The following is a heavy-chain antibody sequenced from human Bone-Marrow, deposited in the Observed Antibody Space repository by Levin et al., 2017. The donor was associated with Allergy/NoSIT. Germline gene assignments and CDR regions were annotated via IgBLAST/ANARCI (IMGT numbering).Heavy chain of an antibody. Sequence: GESLKISCAASGFTFSSYAMTWVRQAPGKGLEWVSGIIASGGSTYYADSVKGRFTFSRDNSKNTVYLQMNSLRVEDTAIYYCARIPMTVVTAQEGYYYYMDVWGKGTTVTVSS. J-gene: IGHJ6*03. CDR1: GFTFSSYA. V-gene: IGHV3-23*01. CDR2: IIASGGST. D-gene: IGHD4-11*01. CDR3: ARIPMTVVTAQEGYYYYMDV.